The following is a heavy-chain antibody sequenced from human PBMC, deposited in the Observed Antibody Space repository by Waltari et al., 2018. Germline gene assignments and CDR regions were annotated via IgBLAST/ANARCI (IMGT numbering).Heavy chain of an antibody. CDR1: GGSISSGAYH. D-gene: IGHD5-12*01. J-gene: IGHJ4*02. V-gene: IGHV4-31*02. CDR2: IYYTGST. Sequence: QVQLQESGPGLVKPSQTLSLICTVSGGSISSGAYHWSWIRQYPGKGLEWIGYIYYTGSTYYNTSFRSRVIISLDTSKNQFSLNLSSMTAADTAVYYCAREDLRGSETGGIRYWGRGTLVTVSS. CDR3: AREDLRGSETGGIRY.